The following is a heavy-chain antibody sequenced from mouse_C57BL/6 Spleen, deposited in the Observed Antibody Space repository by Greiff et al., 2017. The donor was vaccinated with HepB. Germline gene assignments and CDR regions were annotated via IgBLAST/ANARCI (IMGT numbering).Heavy chain of an antibody. V-gene: IGHV1-64*01. CDR2: IHPNSGST. CDR3: ARRDGGYWYFDV. CDR1: GYTFTSYW. J-gene: IGHJ1*03. Sequence: QVQLKQPGAELVKPGASVKLSCKASGYTFTSYWMHWVKQRPGQGLEWIGMIHPNSGSTNYNEKFKSKATLTVDKSSSTAYMQLSSLTSEDSAVYYCARRDGGYWYFDVWGTGTTVTVSS. D-gene: IGHD3-3*01.